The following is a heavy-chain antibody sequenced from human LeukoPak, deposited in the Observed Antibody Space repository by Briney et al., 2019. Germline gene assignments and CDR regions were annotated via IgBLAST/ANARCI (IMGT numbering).Heavy chain of an antibody. CDR3: ARVRSAYYGSPSDY. CDR2: ISYDGSNK. Sequence: PGGSLRLSCAASGFTFSSYAMHWVRQAPGKGLEWVAVISYDGSNKYYADSVKGRFTISRDNSKNTLYLQMNSLRAEDTAVYYCARVRSAYYGSPSDYWGQGTLVTVSS. D-gene: IGHD3-22*01. CDR1: GFTFSSYA. V-gene: IGHV3-30*04. J-gene: IGHJ4*02.